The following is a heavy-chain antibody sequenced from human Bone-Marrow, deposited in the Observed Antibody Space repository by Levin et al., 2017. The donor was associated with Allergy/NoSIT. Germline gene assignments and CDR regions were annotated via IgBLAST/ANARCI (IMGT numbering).Heavy chain of an antibody. D-gene: IGHD5-12*01. CDR1: GFRFSDYY. J-gene: IGHJ4*02. CDR3: ARDLSGAGY. CDR2: ISYSGSPI. Sequence: PGGSLRLSCAASGFRFSDYYMAWIRQAPGKGLEWVAYISYSGSPIYYADSVTGRFSISRDNAKNSLELQMNSLRAEDTAIYYCARDLSGAGYWGQGTLVTVSS. V-gene: IGHV3-11*01.